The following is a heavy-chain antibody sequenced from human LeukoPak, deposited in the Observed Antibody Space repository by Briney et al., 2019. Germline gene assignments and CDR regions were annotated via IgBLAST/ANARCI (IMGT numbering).Heavy chain of an antibody. D-gene: IGHD2-2*01. J-gene: IGHJ3*02. Sequence: PSETLSLTCTVSGGSISTYYWSWIRQPPGRGLEYIGYIYYSGSTDYNPSLKSRVTISVDTSKNQFSLKLSSVTAADTAVYYCARLRVEDIVVVPAANDAFDIWGQGTMVTVSS. CDR3: ARLRVEDIVVVPAANDAFDI. CDR2: IYYSGST. CDR1: GGSISTYY. V-gene: IGHV4-59*08.